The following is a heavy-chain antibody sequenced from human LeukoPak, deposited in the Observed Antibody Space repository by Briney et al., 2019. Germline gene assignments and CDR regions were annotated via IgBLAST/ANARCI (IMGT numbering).Heavy chain of an antibody. CDR3: TTDIVVVPAAPGYYFDY. V-gene: IGHV3-15*01. D-gene: IGHD2-2*01. CDR1: GFTFSNAW. CDR2: IKSKTDGGTT. Sequence: GGSPRLSCAASGFTFSNAWMSWVRQAPGKGLEWVGRIKSKTDGGTTDYAAPVKGRFTISRDDSKNTLYLQMNSLKTEDTAVYYCTTDIVVVPAAPGYYFDYWGQGTLVTVSS. J-gene: IGHJ4*02.